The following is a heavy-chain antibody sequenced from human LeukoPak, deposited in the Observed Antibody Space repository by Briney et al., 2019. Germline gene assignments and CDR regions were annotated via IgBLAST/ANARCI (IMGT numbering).Heavy chain of an antibody. D-gene: IGHD5-18*01. CDR3: ARGRGYSYGYGRIDY. Sequence: SETLSLTCAVYGGSFSGYYWSWIRQPPGKGLEWIGKVNHSGSTNYNPSLKSRVTISVDTSKNQFSLKLSSVTAADTAVYYCARGRGYSYGYGRIDYWGQGTLVTVSS. CDR2: VNHSGST. CDR1: GGSFSGYY. J-gene: IGHJ4*02. V-gene: IGHV4-34*01.